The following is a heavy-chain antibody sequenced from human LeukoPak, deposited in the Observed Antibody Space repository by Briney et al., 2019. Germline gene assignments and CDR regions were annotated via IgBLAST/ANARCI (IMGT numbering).Heavy chain of an antibody. CDR2: IIPIFGTA. V-gene: IGHV1-69*13. Sequence: SVKVSCKASGGTFSSYAISWVRQAPGQGLEWMGGIIPIFGTANYAQKFQGRVTITADESTSTAYMELSSLRSEDTAVYYCARDFYDCSGFFHCFDFWGQGNPGHRLL. D-gene: IGHD3-22*01. CDR3: ARDFYDCSGFFHCFDF. J-gene: IGHJ4*02. CDR1: GGTFSSYA.